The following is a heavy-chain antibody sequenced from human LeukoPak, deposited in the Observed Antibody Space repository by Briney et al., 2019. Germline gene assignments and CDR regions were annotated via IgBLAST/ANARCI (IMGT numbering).Heavy chain of an antibody. CDR2: TRFDGSNK. V-gene: IGHV3-30*02. Sequence: GGSLRLSCAASGFAFTTYAMHWVRQAPGKGLEWVAFTRFDGSNKYYADSVKGRFTISRDNSKNTLYLQMNSLSAEDTAVYYCAKPGGYSYGHNYYYYMDVWGKGTTVTVSS. J-gene: IGHJ6*03. D-gene: IGHD5-18*01. CDR3: AKPGGYSYGHNYYYYMDV. CDR1: GFAFTTYA.